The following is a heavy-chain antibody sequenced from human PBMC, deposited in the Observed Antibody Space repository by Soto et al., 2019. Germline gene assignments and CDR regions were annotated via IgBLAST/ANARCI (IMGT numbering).Heavy chain of an antibody. D-gene: IGHD6-6*01. CDR2: INPSGGST. CDR1: GYTFTSYY. Sequence: QVQLVQSGAEVKKPGASVKVACKASGYTFTSYYMHWVRQAPGQGLEWMGIINPSGGSTSYAQKFQGRVTMTRVTSTSTVYMELSSLRSEDTAVYYCARDRRDSSSPYYYYGMDVWGQGTTVTVSS. CDR3: ARDRRDSSSPYYYYGMDV. V-gene: IGHV1-46*01. J-gene: IGHJ6*02.